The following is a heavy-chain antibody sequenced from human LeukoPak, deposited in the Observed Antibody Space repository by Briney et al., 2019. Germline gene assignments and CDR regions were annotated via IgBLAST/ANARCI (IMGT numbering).Heavy chain of an antibody. D-gene: IGHD2-21*01. Sequence: GGSLRLSCAASGFTFSSYGMHWVRRAPGKGLEWVAVISYDGSNKYYADSVKGRFTISRDNSKNTLYLQMSGLRAEDTAVYYCAKKVITYYYGMDVWGQGTTVTISS. J-gene: IGHJ6*02. CDR1: GFTFSSYG. CDR2: ISYDGSNK. CDR3: AKKVITYYYGMDV. V-gene: IGHV3-30*18.